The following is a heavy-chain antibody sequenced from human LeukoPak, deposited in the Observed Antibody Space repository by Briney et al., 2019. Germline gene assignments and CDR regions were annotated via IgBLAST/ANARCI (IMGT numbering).Heavy chain of an antibody. CDR2: SDLKHGDI. J-gene: IGHJ4*02. Sequence: ASVKVSCKASGYTFIADWTHWVRHAPGQGLEWRGGSDLKHGDITSAQTFQGRATRTSDTSISTTYMDLSGLGTDNTAVYYCARDSPHQRFDYWGQGTLVTVSS. CDR1: GYTFIADW. V-gene: IGHV1-2*02. CDR3: ARDSPHQRFDY.